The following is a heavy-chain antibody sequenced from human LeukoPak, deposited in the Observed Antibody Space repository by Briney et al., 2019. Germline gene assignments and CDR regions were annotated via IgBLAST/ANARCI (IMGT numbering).Heavy chain of an antibody. J-gene: IGHJ4*02. CDR3: AREGSGWYYFDY. Sequence: GGSLRLSCAASGFTFSSYWMHWFRQAPVKGLVWVSRINSDGSSTSYADSVKGRFTISRDNAKNTLYLQMNSLRAEDTAVYYCAREGSGWYYFDYWGQGTLVTVSS. CDR2: INSDGSST. CDR1: GFTFSSYW. V-gene: IGHV3-74*01. D-gene: IGHD6-19*01.